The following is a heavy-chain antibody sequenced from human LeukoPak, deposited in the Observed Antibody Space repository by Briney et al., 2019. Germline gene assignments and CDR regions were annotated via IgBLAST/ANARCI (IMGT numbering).Heavy chain of an antibody. CDR1: GFTFSNFA. V-gene: IGHV3-23*01. D-gene: IGHD1-26*01. CDR3: ARDSPSASGAESY. CDR2: ISGSGGST. Sequence: GGSLRLSCAASGFTFSNFAMSWVRQAPGKGLEWGSGISGSGGSTYYADSVKGRFTISRDSSKNTLYLQMKSLRAEDTAVYYCARDSPSASGAESYWGQGTLVTVSS. J-gene: IGHJ4*02.